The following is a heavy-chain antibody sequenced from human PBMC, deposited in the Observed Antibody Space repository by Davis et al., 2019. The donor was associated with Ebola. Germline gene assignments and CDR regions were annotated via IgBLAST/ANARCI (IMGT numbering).Heavy chain of an antibody. CDR2: INHSGST. D-gene: IGHD4-23*01. CDR1: AGSFSGYY. V-gene: IGHV4-34*01. Sequence: SETLSLTCAVYAGSFSGYYWSWIRQPPGKGLEWIGEINHSGSTNYNPSLKRRVTISVDTSKNQFSLKLSSVTAADTAVYYCARDSVVTPADYWGQGTLVTVSS. CDR3: ARDSVVTPADY. J-gene: IGHJ4*02.